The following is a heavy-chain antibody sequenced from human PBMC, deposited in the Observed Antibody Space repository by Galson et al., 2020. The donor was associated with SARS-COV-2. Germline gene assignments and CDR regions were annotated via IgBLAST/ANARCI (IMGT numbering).Heavy chain of an antibody. CDR3: ARENPRGDGYNYDPNWFDP. D-gene: IGHD5-12*01. CDR1: GYTLTELS. CDR2: FDPEDGET. V-gene: IGHV1-24*01. J-gene: IGHJ5*02. Sequence: GESLKISCKVSGYTLTELSMHWVRQAPGKGLEWMGGFDPEDGETIYAQKFQGRVTMTEDTSTDTAYMELSSLRSEDTAVYYCARENPRGDGYNYDPNWFDPWGQGTLVTVSS.